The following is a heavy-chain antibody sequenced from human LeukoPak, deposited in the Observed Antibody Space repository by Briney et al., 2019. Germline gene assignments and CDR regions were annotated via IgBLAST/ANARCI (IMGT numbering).Heavy chain of an antibody. Sequence: PSETLSLTCAVYGGSFSGYYWSWIRQPPGKGLEWIGEINHSGSTNYNPSLKSRVTISVDTSKNQFSLKLSSVTVADTAVYYCATRGITMTFDYWGQGTLVTVSS. V-gene: IGHV4-34*01. CDR1: GGSFSGYY. CDR3: ATRGITMTFDY. CDR2: INHSGST. D-gene: IGHD3-22*01. J-gene: IGHJ4*02.